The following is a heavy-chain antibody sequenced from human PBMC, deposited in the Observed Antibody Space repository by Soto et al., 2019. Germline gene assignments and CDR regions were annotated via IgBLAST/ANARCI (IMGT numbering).Heavy chain of an antibody. V-gene: IGHV1-46*01. CDR2: INPSGGST. D-gene: IGHD3-3*01. Sequence: ASVKVSCKASGYTFTSYYMHWVRQAPGQGLEWMGIINPSGGSTSYAQKFQGRVTMTRDTSTSTVYMELSSLGSEDTAVYYCAREEVTIFGVVIEPGRDNWFDPWGQGTLVTVSS. J-gene: IGHJ5*02. CDR3: AREEVTIFGVVIEPGRDNWFDP. CDR1: GYTFTSYY.